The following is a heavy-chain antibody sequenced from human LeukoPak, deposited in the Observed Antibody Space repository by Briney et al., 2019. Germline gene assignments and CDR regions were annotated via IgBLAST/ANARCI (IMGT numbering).Heavy chain of an antibody. J-gene: IGHJ6*03. D-gene: IGHD3-10*01. Sequence: PSETLSLTCTVSGGSISSSSYYWGWIRQPPGKGLEWIGSIYYSGSTYYNPSLKSRVTISVDTSKNQFSLKLSSVTAADTAVYYCARDNWFGELLYYMDVWGKGTTVTVSS. V-gene: IGHV4-39*07. CDR1: GGSISSSSYY. CDR2: IYYSGST. CDR3: ARDNWFGELLYYMDV.